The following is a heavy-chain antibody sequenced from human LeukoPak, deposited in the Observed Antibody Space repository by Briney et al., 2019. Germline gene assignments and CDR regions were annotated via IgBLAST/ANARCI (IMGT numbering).Heavy chain of an antibody. D-gene: IGHD3-22*01. Sequence: SQTLSLACTVSGASFSSGDQYWNWIRQSPGKGLEWIGSIHPSGTLYNNPSLESRVTMSMDTSKNQFSLNLNSVTAADTAVYFCSRGLDSRKLGYWGQGTLVTVSS. CDR2: IHPSGTL. J-gene: IGHJ4*02. CDR1: GASFSSGDQY. V-gene: IGHV4-31*03. CDR3: SRGLDSRKLGY.